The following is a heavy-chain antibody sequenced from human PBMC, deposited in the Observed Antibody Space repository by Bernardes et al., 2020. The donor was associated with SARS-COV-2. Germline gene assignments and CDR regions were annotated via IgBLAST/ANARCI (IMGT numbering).Heavy chain of an antibody. J-gene: IGHJ4*02. V-gene: IGHV4-59*08. CDR1: GGSVSGYY. D-gene: IGHD6-13*01. CDR3: ARYRSKWYDY. Sequence: SETLSLTCTVSGGSVSGYYWGWIRQPPGQGLEWIAWLHYTGNTNYNPSLRGRLTISVDTSKNQFSLRLTSVTAADTAVYYCARYRSKWYDYWGQGTLVTVSS. CDR2: LHYTGNT.